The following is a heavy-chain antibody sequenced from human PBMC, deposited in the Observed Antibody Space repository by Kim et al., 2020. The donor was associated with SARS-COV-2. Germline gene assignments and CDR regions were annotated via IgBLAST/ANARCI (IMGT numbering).Heavy chain of an antibody. V-gene: IGHV4-39*01. CDR2: IYYSGST. Sequence: SETLSLTCTVSGGSISSSSYYWGWIRQPPGKGLEWIGSIYYSGSTYYNPSLKSRVTISVDTSKNQFSLKLSSVTAADTAVYYCARKLLTYSSSWYGNDYFDYWGQGTLVTVSS. J-gene: IGHJ4*02. CDR1: GGSISSSSYY. D-gene: IGHD6-13*01. CDR3: ARKLLTYSSSWYGNDYFDY.